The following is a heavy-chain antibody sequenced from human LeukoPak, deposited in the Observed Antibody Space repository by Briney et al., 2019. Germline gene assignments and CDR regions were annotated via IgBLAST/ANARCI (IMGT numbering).Heavy chain of an antibody. V-gene: IGHV3-49*04. CDR3: TRDMYSSSWPGYYYYYMDV. Sequence: GGSLRLSCAASGFTFSSYAMSWVRQAPGKGLEWVGFIRSKAYGGTTEYAASVKGRFTISRDDSKSIAYLQMNSLKTEDTAVYYCTRDMYSSSWPGYYYYYMDVWGKGTTVTISS. J-gene: IGHJ6*03. CDR1: GFTFSSYA. CDR2: IRSKAYGGTT. D-gene: IGHD6-13*01.